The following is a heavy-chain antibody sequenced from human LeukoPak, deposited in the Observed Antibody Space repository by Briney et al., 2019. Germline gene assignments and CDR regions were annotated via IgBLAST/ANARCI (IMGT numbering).Heavy chain of an antibody. CDR3: AREREGPYGYLDY. CDR1: GGSISSYY. J-gene: IGHJ4*02. V-gene: IGHV4-59*12. D-gene: IGHD4-17*01. Sequence: SETLSLTCTVSGGSISSYYWGWIRQPPGKGLEWIGYIYYSGSTNYNPSLKSRVTISVDTSKNHFSLKLSSVTAADTAVYYCAREREGPYGYLDYWGQGTLVTVSS. CDR2: IYYSGST.